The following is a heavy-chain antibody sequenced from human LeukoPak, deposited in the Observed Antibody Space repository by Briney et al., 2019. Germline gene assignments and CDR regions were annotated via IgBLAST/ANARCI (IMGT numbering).Heavy chain of an antibody. CDR3: ARPYYDFWSGYWSAFDI. CDR1: GYTLTELS. J-gene: IGHJ3*02. Sequence: GASVKVSCKVSGYTLTELSMHWVRQAPGKGLEWMGGFDPEDGETIYAQKFQGRVTMTRDTSISTAYMELSRLRSDDTAVYYCARPYYDFWSGYWSAFDIWGQGTMVTVSS. D-gene: IGHD3-3*01. CDR2: FDPEDGET. V-gene: IGHV1-24*01.